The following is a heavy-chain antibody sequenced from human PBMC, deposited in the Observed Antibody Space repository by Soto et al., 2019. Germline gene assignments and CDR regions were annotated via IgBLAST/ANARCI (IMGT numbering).Heavy chain of an antibody. CDR1: GYTYIIYA. Sequence: ASLKVSCQASGYTYIIYALHWVRQAPGQRLEWMGWINAGNGNTKYSQKFQDRVTINRDRSASTAYMGLRSLRSEDKAVYYCARDRGYYDSSHYLGRALDIWGQGTMVTVS. CDR3: ARDRGYYDSSHYLGRALDI. J-gene: IGHJ3*02. D-gene: IGHD3-22*01. V-gene: IGHV1-3*01. CDR2: INAGNGNT.